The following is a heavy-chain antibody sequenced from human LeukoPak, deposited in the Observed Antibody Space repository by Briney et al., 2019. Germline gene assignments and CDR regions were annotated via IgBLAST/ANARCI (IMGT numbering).Heavy chain of an antibody. CDR1: GYTFTSYG. CDR2: ISAYNGNT. Sequence: GASVKVSCKASGYTFTSYGISWVRQAPGQGLEWMGWISAYNGNTNYAQKLQGRVTMTTDTSTSTAYMELRSLRSDDTAVYYCARDTYGGNGYYYYYGMDVWGQGTTVTVSS. J-gene: IGHJ6*02. CDR3: ARDTYGGNGYYYYYGMDV. D-gene: IGHD4-23*01. V-gene: IGHV1-18*01.